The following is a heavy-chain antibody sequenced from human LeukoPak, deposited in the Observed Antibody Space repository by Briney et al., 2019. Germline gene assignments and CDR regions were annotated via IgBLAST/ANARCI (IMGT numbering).Heavy chain of an antibody. CDR1: GFTFSSYA. J-gene: IGHJ3*02. V-gene: IGHV3-30-3*01. Sequence: SGGSLRLSCAASGFTFSSYAMHWVRQAPGKGLEWVAVISYDGSNKYYADSVKGRFTISRDNSKNTLYLQMNSLRAEDTAVYYCASGEMTLVVVAATNAFDIWGQGTMVTVSS. CDR2: ISYDGSNK. D-gene: IGHD2-15*01. CDR3: ASGEMTLVVVAATNAFDI.